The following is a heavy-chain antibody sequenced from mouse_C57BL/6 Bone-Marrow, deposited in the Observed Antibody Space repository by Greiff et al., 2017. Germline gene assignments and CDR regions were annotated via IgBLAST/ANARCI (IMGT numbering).Heavy chain of an antibody. J-gene: IGHJ4*01. CDR3: AQLGRVDY. Sequence: VQLQQSGAELARPGASVKLSCKASGYTFTSSGISWVKQRTGQGLEWIGEIYPRSGNTNYNEKFKGKATLTADKAASTADMELRSRTAEDSTGDCGAQLGRVDYWGQGTAGTGYS. CDR1: GYTFTSSG. D-gene: IGHD4-1*02. V-gene: IGHV1-81*01. CDR2: IYPRSGNT.